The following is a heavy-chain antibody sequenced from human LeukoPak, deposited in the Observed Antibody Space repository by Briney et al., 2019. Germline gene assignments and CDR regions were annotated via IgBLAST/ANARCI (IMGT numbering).Heavy chain of an antibody. J-gene: IGHJ3*02. CDR1: GGSISSSSYY. V-gene: IGHV4-39*01. D-gene: IGHD2-15*01. CDR2: IYYSGIT. Sequence: PSETMSLTCTVSGGSISSSSYYWGWIRQPPRMGLEWIGSIYYSGITYYNPSLKSRVTISIDTSKSQFSLKLISVTDAHISLYFCAIHCSDSNCYRLDAFDMSGLGKLVTVSS. CDR3: AIHCSDSNCYRLDAFDM.